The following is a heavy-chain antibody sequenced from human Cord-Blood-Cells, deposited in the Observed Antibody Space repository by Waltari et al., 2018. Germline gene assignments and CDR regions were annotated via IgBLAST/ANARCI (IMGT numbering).Heavy chain of an antibody. CDR1: GGTFSSSA. D-gene: IGHD2-21*01. CDR2: IIPILGIA. CDR3: ARDRGDNPDDAFDI. Sequence: QVQLVQSGAEVKKPGSSVKVSCKASGGTFSSSAISWVRQAPGQGLEWMGRIIPILGIANYAQKFQGRVTITADKSTSTAYMELSSLRSEDTAVYYCARDRGDNPDDAFDIWGQGTMVTVSS. J-gene: IGHJ3*02. V-gene: IGHV1-69*09.